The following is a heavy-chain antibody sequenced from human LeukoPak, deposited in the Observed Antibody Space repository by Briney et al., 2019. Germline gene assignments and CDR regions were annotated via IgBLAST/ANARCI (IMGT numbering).Heavy chain of an antibody. J-gene: IGHJ5*02. CDR1: GGSISSSNW. D-gene: IGHD6-19*01. CDR3: ARDGIAVAGTNWFDP. Sequence: SETLSLTCAVSGGSISSSNWWSWVRQPPGKGLEWIGEIYHSGSTNYNPSLKSRVTISVDKSKNQFSLKLSSVTAADTAVYYCARDGIAVAGTNWFDPWGQGTLVTVSS. V-gene: IGHV4-4*02. CDR2: IYHSGST.